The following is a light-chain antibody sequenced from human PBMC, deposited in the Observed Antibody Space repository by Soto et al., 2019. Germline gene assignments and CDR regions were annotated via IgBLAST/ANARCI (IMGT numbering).Light chain of an antibody. V-gene: IGLV1-44*01. J-gene: IGLJ1*01. CDR3: AAWDDSLNGRLV. CDR2: SHN. Sequence: QSVRTQPPTASGTPGQRVAISYSESSSNIGSNTVNWYQQLPGTAPQLLIYSHNQRPSGVPDRFSGSKSGTSASLAISGLQSEDEADYYCAAWDDSLNGRLVFGTGTKSPS. CDR1: SSNIGSNT.